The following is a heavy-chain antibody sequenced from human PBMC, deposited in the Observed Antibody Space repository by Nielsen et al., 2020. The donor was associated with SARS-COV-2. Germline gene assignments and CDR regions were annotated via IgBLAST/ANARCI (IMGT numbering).Heavy chain of an antibody. CDR1: GFTVGDYA. Sequence: GGSLRPSCTASGFTVGDYAMSGVRQAPGKGLVRAGFIRSKAYGGTTEYAASVTGRFTISRDDSKSIAYLQMNSLKTEDTTVYYCTQDDFWSGYYPYWGQGTLVTVSS. J-gene: IGHJ4*02. CDR3: TQDDFWSGYYPY. CDR2: IRSKAYGGTT. D-gene: IGHD3-3*01. V-gene: IGHV3-49*04.